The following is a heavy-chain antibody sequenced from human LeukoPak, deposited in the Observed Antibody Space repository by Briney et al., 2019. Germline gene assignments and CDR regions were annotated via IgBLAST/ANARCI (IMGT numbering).Heavy chain of an antibody. CDR2: ISNDGSNK. V-gene: IGHV3-30*03. CDR3: ARGSGWYYY. J-gene: IGHJ4*01. CDR1: GFTFSNYG. D-gene: IGHD6-19*01. Sequence: GGSLRLSCAASGFTFSNYGMHWVRQAPGKGLEWVALISNDGSNKYYEDSVKGRFTISRDNAKNSLYLQMNSLRAEDTAVYYCARGSGWYYYWGQGTLVTVSS.